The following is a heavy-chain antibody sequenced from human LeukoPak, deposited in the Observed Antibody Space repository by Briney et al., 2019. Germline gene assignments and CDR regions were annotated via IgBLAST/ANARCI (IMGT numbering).Heavy chain of an antibody. D-gene: IGHD2-21*01. CDR1: GFTFSIYS. CDR3: ARYSQSGDAFNS. CDR2: ISGSSSTI. Sequence: PGGSLRLSCAASGFTFSIYSMNWVRQAPGKGLEWLSYISGSSSTIYYADSVKGRFTISRDNAKNSLYLQINSLRDEDSAVYYCARYSQSGDAFNSWGQGTRVTVSS. J-gene: IGHJ3*02. V-gene: IGHV3-48*02.